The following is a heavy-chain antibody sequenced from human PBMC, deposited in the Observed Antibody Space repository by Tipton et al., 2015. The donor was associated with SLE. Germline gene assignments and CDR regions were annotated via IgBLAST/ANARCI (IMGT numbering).Heavy chain of an antibody. Sequence: SLRLSCAASGFTFSTYAINWVRQAPGKGLEWVSGIRGSGGITYYADSVKGRFTISRDNSKNTLYLRMNSLRPEDTAVYYCAKDGGNSAYYFDYWGQGTRVTVSS. CDR3: AKDGGNSAYYFDY. J-gene: IGHJ4*02. CDR1: GFTFSTYA. CDR2: IRGSGGIT. D-gene: IGHD1-7*01. V-gene: IGHV3-23*01.